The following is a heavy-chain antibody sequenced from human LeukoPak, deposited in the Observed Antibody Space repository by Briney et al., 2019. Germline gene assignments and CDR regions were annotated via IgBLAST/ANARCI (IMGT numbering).Heavy chain of an antibody. CDR2: IWYDGSNK. CDR1: GFTFSSYG. D-gene: IGHD3-10*01. V-gene: IGHV3-33*01. Sequence: PGGSLRLSCAASGFTFSSYGMHWVRQAPGKGLECVAVIWYDGSNKYYADSVKGRFTISRDNSKNTLYLQMNSLRAEDTAVYYCAREGDYYGSGSYYTPGAFDIWGQGTMVTVSS. CDR3: AREGDYYGSGSYYTPGAFDI. J-gene: IGHJ3*02.